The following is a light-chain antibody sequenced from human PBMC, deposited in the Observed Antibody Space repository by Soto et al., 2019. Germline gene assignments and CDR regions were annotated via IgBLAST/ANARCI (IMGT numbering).Light chain of an antibody. CDR2: GAS. CDR1: QSVSSSY. V-gene: IGKV3-20*01. CDR3: QQYGNSPLT. J-gene: IGKJ4*01. Sequence: EIVLTQSPGTLSLSPGERATLSCRASQSVSSSYLAWYQQKPGQAPRLLIYGASSRATGIPDRFRGSGSGTDFTLTVSRLEPEDFAVYFCQQYGNSPLTFGGGTKVDI.